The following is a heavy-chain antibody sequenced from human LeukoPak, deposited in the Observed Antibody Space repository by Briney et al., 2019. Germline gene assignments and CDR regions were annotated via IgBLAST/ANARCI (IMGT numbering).Heavy chain of an antibody. CDR2: VTGGGGTT. CDR3: AKGSYFDWLLYNPFDY. D-gene: IGHD3-9*01. J-gene: IGHJ4*02. CDR1: GFTFRSYA. Sequence: PGGSLRLSCAASGFTFRSYAMSWVRQAPGKGLEWVSTVTGGGGTTYYADSVKGRFTISRDNSKNTVYLQLNSLRADDTAVYYCAKGSYFDWLLYNPFDYWGQGTLVTVSS. V-gene: IGHV3-23*01.